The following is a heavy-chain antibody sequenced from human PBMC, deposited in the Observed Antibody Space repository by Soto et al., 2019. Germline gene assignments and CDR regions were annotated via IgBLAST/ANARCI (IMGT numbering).Heavy chain of an antibody. CDR3: ARDNPQYYYDSSGSTDY. V-gene: IGHV3-11*01. CDR2: ISSSGSTI. J-gene: IGHJ4*02. Sequence: PGGSLRLSCAASGFTFSDYYMSWIRQAPGKGLGWVSYISSSGSTIYYADSVKGRFTISRDNAKNSLYLQMNSLRAEDTAVYYCARDNPQYYYDSSGSTDYWGQGTLVTVSS. D-gene: IGHD3-22*01. CDR1: GFTFSDYY.